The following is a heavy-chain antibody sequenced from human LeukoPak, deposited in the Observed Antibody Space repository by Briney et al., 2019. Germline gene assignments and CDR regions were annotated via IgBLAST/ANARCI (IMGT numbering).Heavy chain of an antibody. CDR1: GGTFSSYA. CDR2: VIPIFGTA. V-gene: IGHV1-69*05. D-gene: IGHD1-7*01. Sequence: SVKVSCKASGGTFSSYAISWVRQAPGQGLEWMGGVIPIFGTANYAQKFQGRVTITTDESTSTAYMELSSLRSEDTAVYYCARSGLGWNYPSDFDYYYMDVWGKGTTVTVSS. CDR3: ARSGLGWNYPSDFDYYYMDV. J-gene: IGHJ6*03.